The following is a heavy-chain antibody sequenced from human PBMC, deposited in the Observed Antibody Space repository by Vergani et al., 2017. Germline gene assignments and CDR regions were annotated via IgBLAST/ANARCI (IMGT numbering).Heavy chain of an antibody. V-gene: IGHV1-2*02. CDR1: GYTFNGYY. CDR3: ARGWYGYRTRGYFDF. D-gene: IGHD6-13*01. Sequence: QVQLVQSGTEVKKPGASVKVSCKASGYTFNGYYIHWVRQAPGQGLEYMGWIDPNSDGTNYAQKFQGRVTMTRDTSISTAYMELSRLRSDDTAVYYCARGWYGYRTRGYFDFWGQGTLVTVSS. J-gene: IGHJ4*02. CDR2: IDPNSDGT.